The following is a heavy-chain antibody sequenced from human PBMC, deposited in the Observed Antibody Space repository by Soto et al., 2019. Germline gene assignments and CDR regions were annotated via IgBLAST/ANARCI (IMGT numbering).Heavy chain of an antibody. CDR2: ISASGST. CDR1: GGSISDGYY. J-gene: IGHJ5*02. Sequence: SETLSLTCTVSGGSISDGYYWPWIRQHPGKGLEWIGSISASGSTSYNPSLKSRLTVSVDKSKNQFSLNLRSVTAADTAVYYCARRDRSGFSYWLDTWGQGTLVTVS. D-gene: IGHD3-22*01. V-gene: IGHV4-31*03. CDR3: ARRDRSGFSYWLDT.